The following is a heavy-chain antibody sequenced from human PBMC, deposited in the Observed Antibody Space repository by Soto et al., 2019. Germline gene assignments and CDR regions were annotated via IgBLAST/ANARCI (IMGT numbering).Heavy chain of an antibody. CDR1: GFTLSSYW. D-gene: IGHD3-3*01. CDR3: ARDRFYDFWSGYYTFDY. V-gene: IGHV3-7*01. Sequence: EVQLVESGGGLVQPGGSLRLSCEASGFTLSSYWMSWVRQAPGKGLEWVANIKQDGSEKYYVDSVKGRFTISRDNAKNSLYLQMNSLRAEDTAVYYCARDRFYDFWSGYYTFDYWGQGTLVTVSS. CDR2: IKQDGSEK. J-gene: IGHJ4*02.